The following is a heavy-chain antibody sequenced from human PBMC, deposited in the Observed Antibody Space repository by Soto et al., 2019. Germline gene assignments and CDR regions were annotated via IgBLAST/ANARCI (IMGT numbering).Heavy chain of an antibody. Sequence: QVQLVQSGAEVKKPGASVKVSCKASGYTFTSYGISWVRQAPGQGLEWMGWISAYNGNTNYAQKLQGRVTMTTDTSTSTAYMELRSLRSDDTAVYYCARAGTPYCSSTSCYYYYGMDVWGQGTTVTVSS. V-gene: IGHV1-18*01. CDR1: GYTFTSYG. CDR3: ARAGTPYCSSTSCYYYYGMDV. CDR2: ISAYNGNT. D-gene: IGHD2-2*01. J-gene: IGHJ6*02.